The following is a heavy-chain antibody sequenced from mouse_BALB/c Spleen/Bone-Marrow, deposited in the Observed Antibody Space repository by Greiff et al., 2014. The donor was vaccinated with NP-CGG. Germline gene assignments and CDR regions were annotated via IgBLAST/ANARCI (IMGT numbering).Heavy chain of an antibody. J-gene: IGHJ4*01. Sequence: EVQLVESGGGLVKPGGSLKLSCAASGFTFSDYYMYWVRQTPEKRLEWVATISDGGGYTYYPDSVWARFTISRDNAKNNLYLQMSSLKSEDTAMYYCARSGERYGAMDYWGQGTSVNVFS. CDR1: GFTFSDYY. CDR3: ARSGERYGAMDY. D-gene: IGHD2-10*02. V-gene: IGHV5-4*02. CDR2: ISDGGGYT.